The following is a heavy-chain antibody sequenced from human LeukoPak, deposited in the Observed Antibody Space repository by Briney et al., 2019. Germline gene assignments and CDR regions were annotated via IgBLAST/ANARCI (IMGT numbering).Heavy chain of an antibody. CDR2: ISGSGGDT. CDR3: APRPSLAVAGPFDY. J-gene: IGHJ4*02. D-gene: IGHD6-19*01. Sequence: GGSLRLSCANSGFTFSTYAMGWVRQAAGKGLEWVSTISGSGGDTYYADSVKGRFTISRDNSRNTLYLQMNSLRVDDTAVYYCAPRPSLAVAGPFDYWGQGPLVTVSS. CDR1: GFTFSTYA. V-gene: IGHV3-23*01.